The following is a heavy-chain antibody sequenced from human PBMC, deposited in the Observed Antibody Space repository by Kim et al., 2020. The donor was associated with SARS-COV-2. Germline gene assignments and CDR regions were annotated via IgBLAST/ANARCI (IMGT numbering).Heavy chain of an antibody. V-gene: IGHV3-23*01. CDR2: ISVSGDST. D-gene: IGHD6-19*01. Sequence: GGSLRLSCDASGFTFRSHAMSWVRQAPGKGLEWVSGISVSGDSTYYIDSVKGRFTISRDNSKNTLYLQMNSLRGEDTAVYYCAKGRGCRLSDAFDMWGQGTVVTVSS. CDR3: AKGRGCRLSDAFDM. J-gene: IGHJ3*02. CDR1: GFTFRSHA.